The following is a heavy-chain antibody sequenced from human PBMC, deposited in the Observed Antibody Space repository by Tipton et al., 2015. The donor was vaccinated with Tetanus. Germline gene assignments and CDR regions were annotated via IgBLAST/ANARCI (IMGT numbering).Heavy chain of an antibody. J-gene: IGHJ4*02. Sequence: LSCTVSGGSIRGGTFYWGWIRQPPGKGLEWIGSIYESGDTYYIPSLKSRVTISVDTSKNQFSLNLNSMAAADTGVYYCARHQSGFFTPFDYWGQGNLVTVSS. CDR1: GGSIRGGTFY. CDR3: ARHQSGFFTPFDY. V-gene: IGHV4-39*01. D-gene: IGHD3-3*01. CDR2: IYESGDT.